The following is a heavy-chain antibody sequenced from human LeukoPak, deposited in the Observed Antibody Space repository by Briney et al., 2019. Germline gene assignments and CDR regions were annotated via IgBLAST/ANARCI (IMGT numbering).Heavy chain of an antibody. CDR1: GYTFTSYG. J-gene: IGHJ4*02. CDR2: FDPEDGET. Sequence: ASVKVSCKASGYTFTSYGISWVRQAPGKGLEWMGGFDPEDGETIYAQKFQGRVTMTEDTSTDTAYMELSSLRSEDTAVYYCAIIAAAGGPFDYWGQGTLVTVSS. D-gene: IGHD6-13*01. V-gene: IGHV1-24*01. CDR3: AIIAAAGGPFDY.